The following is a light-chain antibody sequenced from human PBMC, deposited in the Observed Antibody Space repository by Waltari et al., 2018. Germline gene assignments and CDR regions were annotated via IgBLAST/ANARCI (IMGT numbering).Light chain of an antibody. J-gene: IGKJ5*01. CDR1: QRISSY. CDR2: AAS. V-gene: IGKV1-39*01. Sequence: DIQMTQSPSSLSASVGDRVTITCRASQRISSYLNWYQQKPGKAPKLLIYAASSLQSGVPSRFSGSGSGTDFTLTISSLQPEDFATYYCQQSYSTPPTFGQGTRLRLN. CDR3: QQSYSTPPT.